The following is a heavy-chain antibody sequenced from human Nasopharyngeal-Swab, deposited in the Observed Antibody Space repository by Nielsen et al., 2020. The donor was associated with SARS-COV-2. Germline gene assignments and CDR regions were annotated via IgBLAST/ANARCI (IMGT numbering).Heavy chain of an antibody. CDR2: ISYDGSNK. CDR3: AKDPSIVVVTAEYFQH. J-gene: IGHJ1*01. D-gene: IGHD2-21*02. CDR1: GFTFSSYG. Sequence: GGFLRLSCAASGFTFSSYGMHWVRQAPGRGLEWVAVISYDGSNKYYADSVKGRFTISRDNSKNTLYLQMNSLRADDTAVYYCAKDPSIVVVTAEYFQHWGQGTLVTVSS. V-gene: IGHV3-30*18.